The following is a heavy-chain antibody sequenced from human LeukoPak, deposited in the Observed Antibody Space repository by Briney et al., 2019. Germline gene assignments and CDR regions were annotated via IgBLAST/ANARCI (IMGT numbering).Heavy chain of an antibody. J-gene: IGHJ6*03. CDR2: ITWDGRST. D-gene: IGHD2-21*01. V-gene: IGHV3-43D*03. CDR3: AKNGDRGAYYYMDV. Sequence: GGSLRLSCVVSGFRFDDYSMHWVRQAPGKGLEWVSLITWDGRSTDYADSVKGRFTISRDNRKNSLYLQMNSLRAEDTAIYYCAKNGDRGAYYYMDVWGKGTTVTI. CDR1: GFRFDDYS.